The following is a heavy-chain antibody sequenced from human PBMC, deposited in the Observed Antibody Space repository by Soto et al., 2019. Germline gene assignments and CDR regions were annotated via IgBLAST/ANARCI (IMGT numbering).Heavy chain of an antibody. V-gene: IGHV5-51*01. CDR1: GYSFTNYW. J-gene: IGHJ6*02. Sequence: GESLKISCKGSGYSFTNYWIGWVRQMPGKGLEWMGIIYPGDSDTRYSPSFQGQVTFSADKSISTAFLHWSSLKASDSAIYYCARHLVTAGPYYAMDVWGQGTTVTVSS. D-gene: IGHD2-2*01. CDR2: IYPGDSDT. CDR3: ARHLVTAGPYYAMDV.